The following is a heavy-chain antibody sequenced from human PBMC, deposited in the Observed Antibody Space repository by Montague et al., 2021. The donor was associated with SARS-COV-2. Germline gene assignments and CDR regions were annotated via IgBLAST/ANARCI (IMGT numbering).Heavy chain of an antibody. D-gene: IGHD3-10*01. CDR3: ARGRDDLGSGTDYGFRRWFAP. Sequence: SETLSLTCCVYGGSFNNYYFAWIRQPPGRGLEWIGESSQTGNTNYNPSLKSRVTISLDTSRNHVTLKLTSVTAADTAVYYCARGRDDLGSGTDYGFRRWFAPWGQGTQVTVSS. CDR2: SSQTGNT. CDR1: GGSFNNYY. J-gene: IGHJ5*02. V-gene: IGHV4-34*01.